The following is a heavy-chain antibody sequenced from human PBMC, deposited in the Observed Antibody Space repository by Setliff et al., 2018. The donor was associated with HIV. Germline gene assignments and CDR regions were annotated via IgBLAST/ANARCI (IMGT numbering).Heavy chain of an antibody. CDR3: AREGWREVPAGAYDSFDV. Sequence: GGSLRLSCAASGFTFSSYAMHWVRQAPGKGLEWVAFISYDGSNIDYADSVKGQFTISRDNSKNTLYLQTNSLRSEHTAIYYCAREGWREVPAGAYDSFDVWGQGTMVTVSS. CDR2: ISYDGSNI. D-gene: IGHD2-2*01. V-gene: IGHV3-30*04. J-gene: IGHJ3*01. CDR1: GFTFSSYA.